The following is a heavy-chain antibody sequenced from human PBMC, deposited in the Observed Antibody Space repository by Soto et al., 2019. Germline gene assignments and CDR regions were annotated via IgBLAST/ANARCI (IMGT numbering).Heavy chain of an antibody. D-gene: IGHD2-15*01. J-gene: IGHJ6*02. CDR2: INTYNGNT. Sequence: QVQLVQSGAEVKNPGASVKVSCKASGYTFTRYGIGWARQAPGQGLEWMGWINTYNGNTNYAQNGQGRVTLTTDTSTSTAYMELRSLRSNDTAIYYCAMVGVYVTPSPQDVWGQGTTVSVSS. CDR3: AMVGVYVTPSPQDV. V-gene: IGHV1-18*01. CDR1: GYTFTRYG.